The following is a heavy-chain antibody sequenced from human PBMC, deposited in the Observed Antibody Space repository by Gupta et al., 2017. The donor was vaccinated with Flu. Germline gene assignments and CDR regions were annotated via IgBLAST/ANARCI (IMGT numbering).Heavy chain of an antibody. Sequence: EVQLVESGGGLVQPGRSLRLSCTASGFTFGDYAMSWVRQAPGKGLEWVGFIRSKAYGGTTEYAASVKGRFTISRDDSKSIAYLQMNSLKTEDTAVYYCTSTEWEPYVYFDYWGQGTLVTVSS. D-gene: IGHD1-26*01. CDR1: GFTFGDYA. J-gene: IGHJ4*02. CDR3: TSTEWEPYVYFDY. V-gene: IGHV3-49*04. CDR2: IRSKAYGGTT.